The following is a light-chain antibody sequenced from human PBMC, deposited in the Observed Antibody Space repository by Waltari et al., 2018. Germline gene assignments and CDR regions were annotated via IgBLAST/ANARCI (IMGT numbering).Light chain of an antibody. Sequence: QSALTQPRSVSGSPGQSVTISCTGTSSDVGVYDYVSWYQHPPGKAPKLMICDVTKRPSGVPDRFSGSKSGNTASLTISGLQAEDEADYYCCSYAGSYTHVVFGGGTKLTVL. V-gene: IGLV2-11*01. CDR2: DVT. CDR1: SSDVGVYDY. J-gene: IGLJ2*01. CDR3: CSYAGSYTHVV.